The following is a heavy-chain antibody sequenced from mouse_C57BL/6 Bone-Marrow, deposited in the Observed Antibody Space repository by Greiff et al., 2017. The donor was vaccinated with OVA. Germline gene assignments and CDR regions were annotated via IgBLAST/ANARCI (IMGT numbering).Heavy chain of an antibody. V-gene: IGHV1-7*01. CDR3: ARLGGYDLCDY. CDR2: LNPSSGYT. J-gene: IGHJ2*01. D-gene: IGHD2-2*01. Sequence: VQLQQSGAELAKPGASVKLSCKASGYTFTSYWMHWVKQRPGQGLEWIGYLNPSSGYTKYNQKFKDKATLNADKSSSTAYMQLSSLTYEDSAVYYCARLGGYDLCDYWGQGTTLTVSS. CDR1: GYTFTSYW.